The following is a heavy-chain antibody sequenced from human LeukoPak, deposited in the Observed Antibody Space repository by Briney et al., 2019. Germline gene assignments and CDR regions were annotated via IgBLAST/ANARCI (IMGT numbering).Heavy chain of an antibody. D-gene: IGHD3-16*01. Sequence: GESLKISCKGSGYSFTSYWIGWVRQMPGKGLEWMGTIYPGDSDTRYSPSFQGHATISAHKSISTAYLQWSSLKASDTAMYYCARHAHWDGIRFNDYWGQGTLVAVSS. J-gene: IGHJ4*02. V-gene: IGHV5-51*01. CDR1: GYSFTSYW. CDR3: ARHAHWDGIRFNDY. CDR2: IYPGDSDT.